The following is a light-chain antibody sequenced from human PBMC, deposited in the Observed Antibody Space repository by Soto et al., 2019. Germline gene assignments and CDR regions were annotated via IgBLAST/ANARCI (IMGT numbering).Light chain of an antibody. CDR3: QQYNTWPHT. Sequence: DIVMTQSPVTLSVSPGERATLSCRASQSVSSNLAWYQQKPGQSPRLLLYGSSTRATGIPARFRGSGSGTDFTLTISSLQSEDFAVYYCQQYNTWPHTFGQRTKLKIK. J-gene: IGKJ2*01. CDR1: QSVSSN. CDR2: GSS. V-gene: IGKV3-15*01.